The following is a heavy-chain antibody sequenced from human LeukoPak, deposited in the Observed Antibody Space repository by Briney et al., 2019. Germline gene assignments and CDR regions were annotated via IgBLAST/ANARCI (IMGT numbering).Heavy chain of an antibody. CDR3: ARLWFGELEGDGFDP. J-gene: IGHJ5*02. CDR2: IYYSGST. V-gene: IGHV4-59*01. CDR1: GGSISSYY. D-gene: IGHD3-10*01. Sequence: ASETLSLTCTVSGGSISSYYWSWIRQPPGKGLEWIGYIYYSGSTNYNPSLKSRVTISVDTSKNQFSLKLSSVTAADTAVYYCARLWFGELEGDGFDPWGQGTLVTVSS.